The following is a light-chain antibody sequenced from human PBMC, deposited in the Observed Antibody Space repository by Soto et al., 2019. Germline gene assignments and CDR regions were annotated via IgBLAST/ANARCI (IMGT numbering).Light chain of an antibody. CDR2: GAS. V-gene: IGKV3-20*01. CDR3: QQYGSSLGVT. Sequence: EIVMTQSPGTLSLSPVERVTLSCRASQSVGNNLAWHQQKPGQAPRLLIYGASSRATGIPDRFSGSGSGTDFTLTISRLEPEDFAVYYCQQYGSSLGVTFGGGTKVDIK. CDR1: QSVGNN. J-gene: IGKJ4*01.